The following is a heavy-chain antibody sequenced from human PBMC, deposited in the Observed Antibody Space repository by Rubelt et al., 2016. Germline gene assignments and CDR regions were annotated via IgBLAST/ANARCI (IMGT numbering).Heavy chain of an antibody. D-gene: IGHD5-12*01. CDR3: ARDSGGGYYYYYNGMDV. CDR1: GGSFSGYY. CDR2: VYYSGST. J-gene: IGHJ6*02. Sequence: QVQLQQWGAGLLKPSETLSLTCAVYGGSFSGYYWSWIRQPPGKGLEWIGSVYYSGSTYYNPSLKSRVTISVAASNNQLSLKLSSVTAADTAVYYCARDSGGGYYYYYNGMDVWGQGTTVTVSS. V-gene: IGHV4-34*01.